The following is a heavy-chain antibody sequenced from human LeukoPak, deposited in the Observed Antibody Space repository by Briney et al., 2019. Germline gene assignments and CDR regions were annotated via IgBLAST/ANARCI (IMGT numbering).Heavy chain of an antibody. J-gene: IGHJ4*02. Sequence: SETLSLTCAVSGYSISSGYHWGWIRQPPGKGLEWIGSVSYSGSTYYNPSLKSRVTISVDTSKNQFSLRLNSVTAADTAVYYCARHAEYNSGWHFYLDHWGQGILVTVSA. D-gene: IGHD6-19*01. CDR3: ARHAEYNSGWHFYLDH. CDR1: GYSISSGYH. V-gene: IGHV4-38-2*01. CDR2: VSYSGST.